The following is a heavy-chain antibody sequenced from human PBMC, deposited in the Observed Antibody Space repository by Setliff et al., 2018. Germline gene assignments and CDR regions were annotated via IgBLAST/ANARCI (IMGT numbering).Heavy chain of an antibody. J-gene: IGHJ4*02. Sequence: SETLSLTCTVSGGSISSGTYYWSWIRQPAGEGLEWIGRLHTSGSINYNPSLKSRVTISVDTSKNQFSLRLRSVTAADTAVYFCARDNTMVGATDYWGLGTLVTVSS. CDR3: ARDNTMVGATDY. CDR2: LHTSGSI. D-gene: IGHD1-26*01. CDR1: GGSISSGTYY. V-gene: IGHV4-61*02.